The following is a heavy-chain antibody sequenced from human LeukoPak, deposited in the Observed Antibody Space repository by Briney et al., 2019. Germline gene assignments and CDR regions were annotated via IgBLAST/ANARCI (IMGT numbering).Heavy chain of an antibody. CDR1: GGSISSSSYF. V-gene: IGHV4-39*07. CDR2: IYYSGST. J-gene: IGHJ3*02. D-gene: IGHD5/OR15-5a*01. Sequence: SETLSLTCTVSGGSISSSSYFWGWIRQPPGKGLEWIGSIYYSGSTYYNPSLKSRVTISVDTSKNQFSLKLSSVTAADTAVYYCARDLPLDAFDIWGQGTMVTVSS. CDR3: ARDLPLDAFDI.